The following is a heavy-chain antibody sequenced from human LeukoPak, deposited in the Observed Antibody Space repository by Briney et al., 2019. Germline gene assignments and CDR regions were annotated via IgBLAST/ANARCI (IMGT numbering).Heavy chain of an antibody. CDR3: ARSHGGNSDY. J-gene: IGHJ4*02. CDR1: GYNFATYW. CDR2: IDPSNSYT. V-gene: IGHV5-10-1*01. D-gene: IGHD4-23*01. Sequence: GESLRISCKGSGYNFATYWISWVRQMPGKGLEWMGRIDPSNSYTNYSPPFQGHVTISADKSTNTAYLQWRSLKASDNAIYYCARSHGGNSDYWGQGTLVTVSS.